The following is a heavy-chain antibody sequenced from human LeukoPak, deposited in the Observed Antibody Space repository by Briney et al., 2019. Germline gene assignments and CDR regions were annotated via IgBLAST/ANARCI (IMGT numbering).Heavy chain of an antibody. Sequence: PGVSLRLSCAASGFTFSTCEMNWVRQAPGKGLEWVSYISSSGSTTYYADSVKGRFTISRDNAKNSLNLQMNSLRAEDTAVYYCARYGDYWGQGTLVTVSS. J-gene: IGHJ4*02. CDR1: GFTFSTCE. D-gene: IGHD3-10*01. CDR2: ISSSGSTT. V-gene: IGHV3-48*03. CDR3: ARYGDY.